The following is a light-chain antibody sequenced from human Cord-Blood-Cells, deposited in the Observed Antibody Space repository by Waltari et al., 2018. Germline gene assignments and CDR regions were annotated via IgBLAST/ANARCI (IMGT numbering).Light chain of an antibody. Sequence: QSALTQPASVSGSAGPALTLSCTGTSSDVGGYTYVSWYQQHPGKAPKLMIYDVSKRPSGVSNRFSGSKSGNTASLTISGLQGEDEADYCCSSYTSSSTYVFGTGTKVTVL. CDR1: SSDVGGYTY. J-gene: IGLJ1*01. CDR3: SSYTSSSTYV. V-gene: IGLV2-14*01. CDR2: DVS.